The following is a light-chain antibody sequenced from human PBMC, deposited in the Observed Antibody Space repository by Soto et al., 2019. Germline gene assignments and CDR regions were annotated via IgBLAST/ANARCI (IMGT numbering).Light chain of an antibody. Sequence: QSVLTQPPSASGSPGQSVTISCTGTSSDVGGYNYVSWYQQHPGKAPKLMIYEVTKRASDVPDRFSGSKSGNTASLTVSGLQDEDEADYYCSSYAGSNKIFGGGTKLTVL. CDR2: EVT. CDR3: SSYAGSNKI. CDR1: SSDVGGYNY. J-gene: IGLJ2*01. V-gene: IGLV2-8*01.